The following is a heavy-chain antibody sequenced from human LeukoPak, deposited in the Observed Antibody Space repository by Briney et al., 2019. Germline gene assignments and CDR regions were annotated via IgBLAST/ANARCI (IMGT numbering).Heavy chain of an antibody. J-gene: IGHJ5*02. CDR1: GESFSGYY. Sequence: SETLSLTCAVYGESFSGYYWTWIRQPPGKGLEWIADVNHSGSTNYNPSLKSRVIISVDTSKNQFSLKLTSVTDADTAVYYCARAGAWQIDPWGQGTLVAVSS. V-gene: IGHV4-34*01. CDR3: ARAGAWQIDP. CDR2: VNHSGST. D-gene: IGHD3-10*01.